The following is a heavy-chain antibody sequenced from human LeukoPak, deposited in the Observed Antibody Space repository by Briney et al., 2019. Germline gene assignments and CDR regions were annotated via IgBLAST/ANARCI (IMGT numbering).Heavy chain of an antibody. J-gene: IGHJ4*02. Sequence: GGSLRLSCAASGFTFDDYGMSWVRQAPGKGLEWVAHIKQDGSEKYYVDSVKGRFTISRDNAKNSLYLQMNSLRAEDTAVYYCARIRYCSSTSCYVLGGGLDYWGQGTLVTVSS. V-gene: IGHV3-7*01. CDR2: IKQDGSEK. CDR3: ARIRYCSSTSCYVLGGGLDY. D-gene: IGHD2-2*01. CDR1: GFTFDDYG.